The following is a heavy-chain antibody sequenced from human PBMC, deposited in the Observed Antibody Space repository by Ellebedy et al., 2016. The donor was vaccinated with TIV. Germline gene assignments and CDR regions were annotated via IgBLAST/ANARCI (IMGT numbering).Heavy chain of an antibody. CDR2: IHHSGST. CDR3: AKEGFFCSGGSCYSRYFHH. V-gene: IGHV4-4*02. CDR1: RGSISSGNW. D-gene: IGHD2-15*01. J-gene: IGHJ1*01. Sequence: SETLSLXCAVSRGSISSGNWWTWVRQPPGKGLEWIGEIHHSGSTNYNPFLKSRVTISVDKSKNQFSLKLSSVTAADTAVYYCAKEGFFCSGGSCYSRYFHHWGQGTLATVSS.